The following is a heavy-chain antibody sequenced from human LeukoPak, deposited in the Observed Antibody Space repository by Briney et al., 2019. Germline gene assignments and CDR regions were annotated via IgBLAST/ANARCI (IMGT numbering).Heavy chain of an antibody. CDR1: GFTFSSYA. CDR2: ISYDGRNK. Sequence: GGSLRLSCAASGFTFSSYAMHWVRQAPGKGLEWVAVISYDGRNKYYTDSVKGRFPISRDNSKNTLYLQMNSLRAEDTAVYYCARGRMGDYVWGSYRYTAPYYFDYWGQGTLVTVSS. CDR3: ARGRMGDYVWGSYRYTAPYYFDY. D-gene: IGHD3-16*02. V-gene: IGHV3-30*04. J-gene: IGHJ4*02.